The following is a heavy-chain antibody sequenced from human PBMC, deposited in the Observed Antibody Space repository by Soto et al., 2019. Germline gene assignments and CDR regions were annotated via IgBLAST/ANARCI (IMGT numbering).Heavy chain of an antibody. V-gene: IGHV4-59*11. D-gene: IGHD5-18*01. Sequence: SETLSLTCTVSGGSIGGHYWSWIRQPPGKGLEWIGYIFYRGGTNYNPSLKSRVTISLDTSMNQFSLELRSVTAADTAVYYCARTLYSYGPRFDYWGQGTLVTVSS. J-gene: IGHJ4*02. CDR2: IFYRGGT. CDR1: GGSIGGHY. CDR3: ARTLYSYGPRFDY.